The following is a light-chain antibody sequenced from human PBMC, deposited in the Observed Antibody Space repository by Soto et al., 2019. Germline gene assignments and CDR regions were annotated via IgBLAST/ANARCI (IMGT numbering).Light chain of an antibody. J-gene: IGKJ1*01. Sequence: VVTQSPSTLSLSPVERGTLSCRASQSVGDYTAWFQQKPGQPPRLVIYEASNRATGMPDRFSGSGSGKDFTLTISTLEPEDFAVYYCQQRSNWPPITLGQGTRAEIK. CDR2: EAS. V-gene: IGKV3-11*01. CDR3: QQRSNWPPIT. CDR1: QSVGDY.